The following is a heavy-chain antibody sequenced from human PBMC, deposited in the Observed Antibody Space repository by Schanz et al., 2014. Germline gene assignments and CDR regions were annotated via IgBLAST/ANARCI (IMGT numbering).Heavy chain of an antibody. CDR1: RFTISRNP. Sequence: EVHLLESGGALVQPGGSLRLSCTGSRFTISRNPIHWVRQAPGKGLERVSITYSGGSTYYADSVKGRFSISRDNGETSVYLQINSLRVEDTALYYCTKGLLPVRALADVFDVWGQGTMVTVSP. CDR2: TYSGGST. J-gene: IGHJ3*01. CDR3: TKGLLPVRALADVFDV. D-gene: IGHD2-21*01. V-gene: IGHV3-66*01.